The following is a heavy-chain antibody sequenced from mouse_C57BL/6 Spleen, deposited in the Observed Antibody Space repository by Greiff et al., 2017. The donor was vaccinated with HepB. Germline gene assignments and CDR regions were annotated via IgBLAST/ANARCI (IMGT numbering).Heavy chain of an antibody. V-gene: IGHV14-3*01. D-gene: IGHD2-4*01. CDR2: IDPANGNT. CDR3: ARWDYDCLYTIAY. Sequence: VQLQQSVAELVRPGASVKLSCTASGFNIKNTYMHWVKQRPEQGLEWIGRIDPANGNTNYAPKFQGKATITADTSSNTAYLQLSSLTSEDTAIYYCARWDYDCLYTIAYWGQGTSVTVSS. J-gene: IGHJ4*01. CDR1: GFNIKNTY.